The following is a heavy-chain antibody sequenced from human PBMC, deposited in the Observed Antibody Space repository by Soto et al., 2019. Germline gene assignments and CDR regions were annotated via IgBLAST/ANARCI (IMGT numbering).Heavy chain of an antibody. V-gene: IGHV2-5*02. CDR1: GFSLNTSAVG. D-gene: IGHD2-15*01. J-gene: IGHJ6*03. CDR2: VYLDDDK. CDR3: SHVLGYCSSVTCYHSVDYMDV. Sequence: QITLKESGPTLVKPTQTLTLTCTFSGFSLNTSAVGVGWIRQPPGKALEWLALVYLDDDKLYSPSLKSRLTITKDTSKNQVVLTMTNMDPVDTATYFCSHVLGYCSSVTCYHSVDYMDVWGKGTTVTVSS.